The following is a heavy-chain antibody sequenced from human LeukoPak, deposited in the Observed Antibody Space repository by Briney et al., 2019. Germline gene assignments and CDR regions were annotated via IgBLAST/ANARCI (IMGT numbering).Heavy chain of an antibody. Sequence: PGGSLRLSCAASGFTFSSYGMHWVRQAPGKGLEWVAVISYDGSNKYYADSVKGRFTISRDNSKNTLYLQMNSLRAEDTAVYYCARVEDYYGSGSYVHWGQGTLVTVSS. CDR1: GFTFSSYG. CDR2: ISYDGSNK. J-gene: IGHJ4*02. V-gene: IGHV3-30*03. D-gene: IGHD3-10*01. CDR3: ARVEDYYGSGSYVH.